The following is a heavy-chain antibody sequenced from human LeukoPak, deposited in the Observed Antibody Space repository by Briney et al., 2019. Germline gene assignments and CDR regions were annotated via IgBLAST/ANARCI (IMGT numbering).Heavy chain of an antibody. J-gene: IGHJ5*02. V-gene: IGHV4-59*08. CDR3: ARHSKRELQWFDP. Sequence: SETLSLTCTVSGGSISSYYWSWIRQPPGKGLEWIGYIYYSGSTNYNPSLKSRVTISVDTSKNQFSLKLSSVTAADTAVYYCARHSKRELQWFDPWGQGTLVTVFS. CDR1: GGSISSYY. CDR2: IYYSGST. D-gene: IGHD1-26*01.